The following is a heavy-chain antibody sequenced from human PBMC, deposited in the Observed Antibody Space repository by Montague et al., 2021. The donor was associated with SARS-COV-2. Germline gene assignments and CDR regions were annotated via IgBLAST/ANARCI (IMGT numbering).Heavy chain of an antibody. J-gene: IGHJ3*02. CDR3: ARRGRKLLPVATTIGGFDI. D-gene: IGHD5-12*01. CDR1: GGSISSNNYY. CDR2: IYDSGST. Sequence: SETLSLTCTVSGGSISSNNYYWDWIRQPPGKGLEWIGSIYDSGSTYYNPSLKSRVTISVDTSKNHFSLKLNSVIAADTAVYYCARRGRKLLPVATTIGGFDIWGQGTTVTVSS. V-gene: IGHV4-39*02.